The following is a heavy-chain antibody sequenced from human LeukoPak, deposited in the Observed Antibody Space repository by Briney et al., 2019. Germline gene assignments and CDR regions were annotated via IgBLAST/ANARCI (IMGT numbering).Heavy chain of an antibody. D-gene: IGHD2-15*01. J-gene: IGHJ4*02. CDR2: ISWNSGSI. V-gene: IGHV3-9*01. CDR3: VRLLDSDY. Sequence: PGGSLRLSCAASGFTFDDYAMHWVRQAPGKGLEWVSGISWNSGSIGYADSVKGRFTISRDNAKNTVYLQINSLRTEDTAVYYCVRLLDSDYWGQGTLVTVSS. CDR1: GFTFDDYA.